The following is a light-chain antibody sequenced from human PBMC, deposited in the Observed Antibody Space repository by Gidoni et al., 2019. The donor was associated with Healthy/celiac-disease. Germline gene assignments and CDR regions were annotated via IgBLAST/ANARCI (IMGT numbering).Light chain of an antibody. CDR3: QQYNNWPPYT. J-gene: IGKJ2*01. V-gene: IGKV3-15*01. Sequence: EIVMTQSPATLSVSPGERATLSCRARQSVSSNLAWYQQKPGQAPRLLIYGASTRATGIPARFSGSWSGTEFTLTISSLQSEDFAVYYCQQYNNWPPYTFXXXTKLEIK. CDR1: QSVSSN. CDR2: GAS.